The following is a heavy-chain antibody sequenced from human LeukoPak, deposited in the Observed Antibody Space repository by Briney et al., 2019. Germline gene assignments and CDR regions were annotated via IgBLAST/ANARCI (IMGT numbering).Heavy chain of an antibody. J-gene: IGHJ5*02. CDR3: ARVSFWSGYYDPSSDWFDP. Sequence: SETLSLTCTVSGGSISSGDYYWSWIRQPPGKGLEWIGYIYYSGSTYYNPSLKSRVTISVDTSKNQFSLKLSSVTAADTAVYYCARVSFWSGYYDPSSDWFDPWGQGTLVTVSS. D-gene: IGHD3-3*01. CDR1: GGSISSGDYY. V-gene: IGHV4-30-4*08. CDR2: IYYSGST.